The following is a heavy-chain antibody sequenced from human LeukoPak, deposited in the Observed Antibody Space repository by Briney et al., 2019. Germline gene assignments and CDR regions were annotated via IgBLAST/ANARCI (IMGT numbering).Heavy chain of an antibody. CDR3: ARDPSACSGGSCYSGY. CDR1: GGSISSYY. CDR2: IYYSGST. V-gene: IGHV4-59*12. D-gene: IGHD2-15*01. J-gene: IGHJ4*02. Sequence: ASETLSLTCTVSGGSISSYYWSWIRQPPGKGLEWIGYIYYSGSTNYNPSLKSRVTISVDTSKNQFSLKLSSVTAADTAVYYCARDPSACSGGSCYSGYWGQGTLVTVSS.